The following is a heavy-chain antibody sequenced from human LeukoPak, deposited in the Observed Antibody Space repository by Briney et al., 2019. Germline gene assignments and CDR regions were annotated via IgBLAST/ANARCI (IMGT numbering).Heavy chain of an antibody. J-gene: IGHJ6*03. CDR1: GGSISGRSYY. V-gene: IGHV4-39*07. Sequence: SETLSLTCTVSGGSISGRSYYWDWIRQAPGKGLEWIGEINPSGRISYKSSLKSRLTISVDASKNQFSLNLRSLTAADTAVYYCARGRHEVSMIVVVMTAVSYYLDVWGKGTTVTVS. D-gene: IGHD3-22*01. CDR3: ARGRHEVSMIVVVMTAVSYYLDV. CDR2: INPSGRI.